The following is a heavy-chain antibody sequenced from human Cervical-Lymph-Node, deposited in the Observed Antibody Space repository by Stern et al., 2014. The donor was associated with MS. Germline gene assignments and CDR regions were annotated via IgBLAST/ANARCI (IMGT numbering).Heavy chain of an antibody. Sequence: VQLVQSGGGLVQPGGSLKLSCVASGIIFSGTSMHWVRQASGKGLEWLGRIRSRANGQTTVYTASVKGRFTISRDDSKNTAYLQMNSLKTEDTAVYYCVSDGSGWRNWGQGTLVTVSS. J-gene: IGHJ4*02. D-gene: IGHD3-10*01. CDR2: IRSRANGQTT. V-gene: IGHV3-73*01. CDR3: VSDGSGWRN. CDR1: GIIFSGTS.